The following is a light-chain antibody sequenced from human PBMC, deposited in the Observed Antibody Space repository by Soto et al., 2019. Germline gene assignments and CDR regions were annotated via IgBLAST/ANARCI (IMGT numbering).Light chain of an antibody. CDR2: GAS. CDR1: QSVSSN. CDR3: QQYNNWLPA. V-gene: IGKV3-15*01. J-gene: IGKJ1*01. Sequence: EIVMTQSPATLSVSPGERATLYCRASQSVSSNLAWYQQKPGQAPRLLIYGASTRATGIPARFSGSGSGTEFTLSISSLQSEDFAVYYCQQYNNWLPAFGQGTKVEIK.